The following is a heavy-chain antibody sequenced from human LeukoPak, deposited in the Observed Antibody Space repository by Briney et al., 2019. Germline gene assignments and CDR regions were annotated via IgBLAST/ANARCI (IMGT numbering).Heavy chain of an antibody. CDR2: IYYSGST. CDR3: ARYKWGTAMVTFEW. Sequence: SETLSLTCTVSGGSSSSSSYYWGWIRQPPGKGLEWLGSIYYSGSTYYKPSLKSRVTISVDTSKHQFSLKLSSVTAADTAIYYCARYKWGTAMVTFEWWGQGTLVTVSS. CDR1: GGSSSSSSYY. V-gene: IGHV4-39*01. D-gene: IGHD5-18*01. J-gene: IGHJ4*02.